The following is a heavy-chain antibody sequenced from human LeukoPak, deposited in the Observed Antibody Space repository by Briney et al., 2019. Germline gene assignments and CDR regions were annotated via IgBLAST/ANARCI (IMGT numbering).Heavy chain of an antibody. Sequence: GGSLRLSCAASGFTFSDYYMSCIRQAPRKGLEWLSYISSSGNTIYYADSVKGRFTISRDNGKNSLYLQMNSLRAEDTAVYYCARSPHYFDNSGYYWGQGTLVTVSS. CDR2: ISSSGNTI. CDR3: ARSPHYFDNSGYY. CDR1: GFTFSDYY. V-gene: IGHV3-11*01. D-gene: IGHD3-22*01. J-gene: IGHJ4*02.